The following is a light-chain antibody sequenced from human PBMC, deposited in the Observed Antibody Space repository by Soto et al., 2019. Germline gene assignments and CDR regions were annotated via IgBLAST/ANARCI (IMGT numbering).Light chain of an antibody. CDR1: QSVSSN. Sequence: EIVMTQSPGTLSVSPGERATLSCRASQSVSSNLAWYQQKPGQAPRLLIYGASTRATGIPARFSGSGSETEFTLTISSLQSEDFAVYYCQHFYNWPRTFGQGTKV. J-gene: IGKJ1*01. V-gene: IGKV3-15*01. CDR2: GAS. CDR3: QHFYNWPRT.